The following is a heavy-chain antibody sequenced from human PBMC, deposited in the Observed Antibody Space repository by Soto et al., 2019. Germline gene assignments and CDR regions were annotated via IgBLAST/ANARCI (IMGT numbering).Heavy chain of an antibody. CDR3: ARYPGGSDY. J-gene: IGHJ4*02. V-gene: IGHV4-59*01. CDR1: GGSINSDY. Sequence: PSETLSLTFTVSGGSINSDYWTWIRQPPGRGLEWVGYIYYTGSTSYNPSLRSRVTISVDRSKNQFSLKLSSVTAADTAVYYCARYPGGSDYWGQGTLVTVSS. D-gene: IGHD1-26*01. CDR2: IYYTGST.